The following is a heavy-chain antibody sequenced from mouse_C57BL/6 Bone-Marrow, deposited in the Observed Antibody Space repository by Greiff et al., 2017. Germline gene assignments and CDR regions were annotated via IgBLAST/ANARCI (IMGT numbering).Heavy chain of an antibody. CDR2: IDPSDSYP. D-gene: IGHD1-1*01. CDR1: GYTFTSYW. CDR3: AGDYYGSRCGD. Sequence: QVQLQQPGAELVRPGTSVKLSCKASGYTFTSYWMHWVKQRPGQGLEWIGVIDPSDSYPNYNQKFKGKATLTVDTSSSTAYMQLSSLTSEDSAVYYCAGDYYGSRCGDWGKGTTLTGAS. V-gene: IGHV1-59*01. J-gene: IGHJ2*01.